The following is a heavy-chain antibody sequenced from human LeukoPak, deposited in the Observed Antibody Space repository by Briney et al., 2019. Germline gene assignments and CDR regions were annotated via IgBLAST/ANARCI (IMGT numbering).Heavy chain of an antibody. D-gene: IGHD3-22*01. Sequence: GGSLRLSCAASGLTFSSYAMNWVRQAPGKGLEWVSSITSSSSYIFHADSLKGRFTISRDNAKNSLFLQMNSLRAEDTAVYYCARVGDYYDSPGYYNFDYWGQGTLVSVSS. CDR3: ARVGDYYDSPGYYNFDY. CDR2: ITSSSSYI. V-gene: IGHV3-21*01. CDR1: GLTFSSYA. J-gene: IGHJ4*02.